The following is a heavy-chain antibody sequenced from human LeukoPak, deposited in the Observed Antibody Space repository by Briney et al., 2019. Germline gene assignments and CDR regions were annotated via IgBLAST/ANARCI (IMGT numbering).Heavy chain of an antibody. J-gene: IGHJ4*02. V-gene: IGHV3-21*04. D-gene: IGHD3-22*01. CDR1: GFTFSSYS. CDR2: ISSSSSYI. Sequence: PGGSLRLSCAASGFTFSSYSMNWVRQAPGKGLEWVSSISSSSSYIYYADSVKGRFTISRDNAQNSLYLQMNSLRAEDTAVYYCAKGYYYDSSGYYRLYFDYWGQGTLVTVSS. CDR3: AKGYYYDSSGYYRLYFDY.